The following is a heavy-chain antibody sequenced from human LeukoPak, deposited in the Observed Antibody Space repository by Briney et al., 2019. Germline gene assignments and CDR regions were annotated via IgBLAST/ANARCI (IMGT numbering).Heavy chain of an antibody. CDR3: ARPYDFWSGTKNWFDP. Sequence: GASVKVSCSFSGFTITSYGIHWVQQSPGQGLEWMGWINPGNGSPSYAKKFQGRFTMTRDMSTTTAYTDLSSLTSEDMAVYYYARPYDFWSGTKNWFDPWGQGTLVNFSS. V-gene: IGHV1-38-4*01. D-gene: IGHD3-3*01. CDR2: INPGNGSP. CDR1: GFTITSYG. J-gene: IGHJ5*02.